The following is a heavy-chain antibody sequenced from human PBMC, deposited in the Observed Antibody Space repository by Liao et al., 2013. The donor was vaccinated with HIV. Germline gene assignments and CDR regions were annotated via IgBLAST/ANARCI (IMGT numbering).Heavy chain of an antibody. CDR1: GGTISTYS. Sequence: QVQLQESGPGLVRPSETLSLTCTVSGGTISTYSLNWIRQPAGKGLEWIGRIYTRGSVNYNPSLKSRVTISVDTSKNQFSLKLSSVTAADTAVYYCARDVVVAPDWYFDLWGRGTLVTVSS. CDR2: IYTRGSV. D-gene: IGHD2-15*01. CDR3: ARDVVVAPDWYFDL. J-gene: IGHJ2*01. V-gene: IGHV4-4*07.